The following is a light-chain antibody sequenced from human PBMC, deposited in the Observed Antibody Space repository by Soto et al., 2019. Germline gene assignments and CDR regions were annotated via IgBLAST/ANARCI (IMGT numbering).Light chain of an antibody. Sequence: EIVMTQPPATLSVSPGERATLSCRASQSVSSNLAWYQQKPGQAPRLLIYGASTRATGIPARFSGSGSGTEFTLTISSLQPDDFAIYYRQHYKSYPWTFGQGTKVDIK. CDR1: QSVSSN. V-gene: IGKV3-15*01. CDR2: GAS. CDR3: QHYKSYPWT. J-gene: IGKJ1*01.